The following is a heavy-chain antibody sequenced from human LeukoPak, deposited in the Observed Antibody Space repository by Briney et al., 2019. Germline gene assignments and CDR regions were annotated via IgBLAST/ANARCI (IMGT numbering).Heavy chain of an antibody. CDR3: ARARGSSSWYEVFDY. Sequence: GGSLRLSCAASGFTLSSSEMNWVRQAPGKGLEWVSYISRSGSTIFYADSVKGRFTISRDNAKNSLYLQMNSLRTEDTAVYYCARARGSSSWYEVFDYWGQGTLVTVSS. CDR2: ISRSGSTI. D-gene: IGHD6-13*01. CDR1: GFTLSSSE. V-gene: IGHV3-48*03. J-gene: IGHJ4*02.